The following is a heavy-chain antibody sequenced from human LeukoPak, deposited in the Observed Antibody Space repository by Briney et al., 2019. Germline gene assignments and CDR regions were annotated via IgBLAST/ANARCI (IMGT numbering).Heavy chain of an antibody. Sequence: GGSLRLSCEASGFSFSMYWMAWVRQAPGKGLEWVANIKRDGSERHCLDSVRGRFTVSRDNAKNSLYLQLNSLRAEDTAVYYCARGALEYSSSWYNWFDPWGQGTLVTVSS. CDR2: IKRDGSER. D-gene: IGHD6-13*01. J-gene: IGHJ5*02. V-gene: IGHV3-7*04. CDR3: ARGALEYSSSWYNWFDP. CDR1: GFSFSMYW.